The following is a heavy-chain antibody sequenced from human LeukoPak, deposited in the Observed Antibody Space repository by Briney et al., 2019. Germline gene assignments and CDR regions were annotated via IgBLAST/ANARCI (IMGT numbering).Heavy chain of an antibody. J-gene: IGHJ6*03. Sequence: GGSLRLSCAASGFTFSSYEMNWVRQAPGKGLEWVSYISSSGSTIYYADSVKGRFTISRDNAKNSLYLQMNSLRAEDTAVYYCARVGSSSPYYYYYMDVWGKGTTVTVSS. V-gene: IGHV3-48*03. CDR2: ISSSGSTI. D-gene: IGHD6-6*01. CDR1: GFTFSSYE. CDR3: ARVGSSSPYYYYYMDV.